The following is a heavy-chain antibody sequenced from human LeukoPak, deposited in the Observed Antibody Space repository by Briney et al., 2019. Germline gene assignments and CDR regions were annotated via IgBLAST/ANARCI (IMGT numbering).Heavy chain of an antibody. CDR2: IGTASDT. J-gene: IGHJ6*03. D-gene: IGHD1-1*01. CDR3: ARGPPRGKYYYMDV. CDR1: GFTFSSFD. Sequence: PGGSLRLSCAASGFTFSSFDMHWVRQPTGQGLEWVSTIGTASDTYYPGSVEGRFTISRDNAKNSLYLQMNSLTAGDTAVYYCARGPPRGKYYYMDVWGKGTTVTASS. V-gene: IGHV3-13*01.